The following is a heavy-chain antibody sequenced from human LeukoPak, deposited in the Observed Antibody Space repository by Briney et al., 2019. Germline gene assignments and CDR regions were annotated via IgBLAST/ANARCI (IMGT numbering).Heavy chain of an antibody. J-gene: IGHJ6*03. Sequence: ASVKVSCKASGYTFTNYGISWVRQAPGQGLEWMGWINAYNGNTNYAQKLQGRVTMTTDTSTSTAYMELRSLRSEDTAVYYCARASRHQHMDVWGKGTTVTVSS. CDR2: INAYNGNT. CDR1: GYTFTNYG. D-gene: IGHD2-2*01. V-gene: IGHV1-18*01. CDR3: ARASRHQHMDV.